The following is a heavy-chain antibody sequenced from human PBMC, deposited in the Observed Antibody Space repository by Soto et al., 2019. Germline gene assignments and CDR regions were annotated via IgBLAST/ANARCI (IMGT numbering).Heavy chain of an antibody. J-gene: IGHJ4*02. CDR2: VNPSGGHT. V-gene: IGHV1-46*01. CDR3: ARGGHVVVVTAAVDY. Sequence: QVQLMQSGAEVKKPGASVKVSCKASGDTFTDYYIHWVRQAPGQGLEWMGTVNPSGGHTTYAQHFLGRGTMTRDTSTSTLDMELTSLTSDDTAVYYCARGGHVVVVTAAVDYWGQGTLVTVSS. CDR1: GDTFTDYY. D-gene: IGHD2-21*02.